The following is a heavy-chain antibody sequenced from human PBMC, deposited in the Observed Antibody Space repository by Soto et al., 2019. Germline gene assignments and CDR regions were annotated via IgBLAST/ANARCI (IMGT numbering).Heavy chain of an antibody. CDR1: GYTNTTFF. CDR3: ARGPSSGCFDS. D-gene: IGHD5-12*01. Sequence: ASVKVSCKTSGYTNTTFFLHWMRHAPEQRLEWMGWINPANGDTMYSQKFLGRVSNTRDTSATTAYMELTYLTSEDTAIYYCARGPSSGCFDSWGQGTLVTVSS. V-gene: IGHV1-3*01. J-gene: IGHJ4*02. CDR2: INPANGDT.